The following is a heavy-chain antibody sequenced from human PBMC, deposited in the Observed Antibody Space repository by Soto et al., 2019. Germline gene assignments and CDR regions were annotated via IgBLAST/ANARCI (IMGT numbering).Heavy chain of an antibody. V-gene: IGHV3-21*04. CDR1: GGTCISYT. CDR3: VRDPSTGGDPVHALDA. CDR2: ITSSSSYI. D-gene: IGHD2-8*02. J-gene: IGHJ6*02. Sequence: PVGSLSLSWAAAGGTCISYTMSWIRQAPGKGLEWVSCITSSSSYIYYADSVKGRFTISRDNAKNSLHLQMDSLRAEDTATYYCVRDPSTGGDPVHALDAWGPGPTVTVS.